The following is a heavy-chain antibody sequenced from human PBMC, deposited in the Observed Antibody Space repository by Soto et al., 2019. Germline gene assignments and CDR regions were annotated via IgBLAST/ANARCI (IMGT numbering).Heavy chain of an antibody. Sequence: GGSLRLSCAASGFTFSDYYIHWIRRAPGKGLEWISYISGNGEVIQYAASARGRFAISRDNAENSVYLEMESLRDEDTALYYCARDVDADFRTDFDYWGRGTLVTVSS. CDR3: ARDVDADFRTDFDY. V-gene: IGHV3-11*01. CDR2: ISGNGEVI. J-gene: IGHJ4*02. D-gene: IGHD4-17*01. CDR1: GFTFSDYY.